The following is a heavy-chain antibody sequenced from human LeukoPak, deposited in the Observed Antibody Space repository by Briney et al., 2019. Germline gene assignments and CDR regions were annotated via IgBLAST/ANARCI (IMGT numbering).Heavy chain of an antibody. CDR2: IYHGGST. D-gene: IGHD2-2*01. CDR3: AGYCSSTSCYRGYDY. V-gene: IGHV4-38-2*01. Sequence: SETLSLTCAVSGYSISSGYYWGWIRQPPGKGLEWIGSIYHGGSTYYNPSLKSRVTISVDTSKNQFSLKLSSVTAADTAVYYCAGYCSSTSCYRGYDYWGQGTLVTVSS. J-gene: IGHJ4*02. CDR1: GYSISSGYY.